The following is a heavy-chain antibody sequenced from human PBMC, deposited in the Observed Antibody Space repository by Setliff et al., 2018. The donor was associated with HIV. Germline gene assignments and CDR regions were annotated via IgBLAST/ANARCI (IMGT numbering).Heavy chain of an antibody. CDR1: GGSISSSNW. CDR3: ATRIQLWLGSFDY. Sequence: PSETLSLTCAVSGGSISSSNWWSWVRQPPGKGLEWIGEIYHSGSTNYNPSLKSRVTISVDKSKNQFSLKLSSVTAAVTAVYYCATRIQLWLGSFDYWGQGTLVTVS. D-gene: IGHD5-18*01. V-gene: IGHV4-4*02. CDR2: IYHSGST. J-gene: IGHJ4*02.